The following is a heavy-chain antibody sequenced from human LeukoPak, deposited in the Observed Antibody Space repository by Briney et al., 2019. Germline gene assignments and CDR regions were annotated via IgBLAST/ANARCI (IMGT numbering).Heavy chain of an antibody. J-gene: IGHJ4*02. D-gene: IGHD2-21*02. V-gene: IGHV1-69*05. CDR3: ARVGYCGGDCSIYDY. CDR2: IIPIFGTA. CDR1: GGTFSSYA. Sequence: SVKVSCKASGGTFSSYAISWVRQAPGQGLEWMGRIIPIFGTANYAQKFQGRVTITTDESTSTAYTELSSLRSEDTAVYYCARVGYCGGDCSIYDYWGQGTLVTVSS.